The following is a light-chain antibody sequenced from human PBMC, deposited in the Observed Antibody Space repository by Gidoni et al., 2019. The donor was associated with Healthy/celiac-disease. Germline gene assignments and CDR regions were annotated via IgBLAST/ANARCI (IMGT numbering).Light chain of an antibody. CDR3: QQSYSTPRT. CDR1: QSISSY. Sequence: IQRTQSPSSLSASVGDKVTITCRASQSISSYLNWYQQKPGKAPKPLIYAASSLQSGVPSRFSGSGSGTDFTLTISSLQPEDFATYYCQQSYSTPRTFGQGTKVEIK. V-gene: IGKV1-39*01. CDR2: AAS. J-gene: IGKJ1*01.